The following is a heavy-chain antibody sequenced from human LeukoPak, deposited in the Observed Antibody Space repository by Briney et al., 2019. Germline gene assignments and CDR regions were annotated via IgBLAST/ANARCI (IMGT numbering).Heavy chain of an antibody. V-gene: IGHV3-7*01. CDR3: ARGSRAFDI. J-gene: IGHJ3*02. Sequence: QPGGSLRLSCAASGFTVSSNYMSWVRQAPGKGLEWVANIKQDGSEKYYVDSVKGRFTISRDNAKNSLYLQMNSLRAEDTAVHYCARGSRAFDIWGQGTMVTVSS. CDR2: IKQDGSEK. CDR1: GFTVSSNY.